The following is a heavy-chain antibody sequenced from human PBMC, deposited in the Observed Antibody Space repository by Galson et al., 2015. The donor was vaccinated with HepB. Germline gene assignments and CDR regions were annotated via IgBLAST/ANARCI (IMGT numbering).Heavy chain of an antibody. CDR1: GFTFSSYG. D-gene: IGHD2-21*02. CDR2: ISYGGSNK. J-gene: IGHJ3*02. V-gene: IGHV3-30*18. CDR3: AKDFSGDVVVTATVAFDI. Sequence: SLRLSCAASGFTFSSYGMHWVRQAPGKGLEWVAVISYGGSNKYYADSVKGRFTISRDNSKNTLYPQMNSLRAEDTAVYYCAKDFSGDVVVTATVAFDIWGQGTMVTVSS.